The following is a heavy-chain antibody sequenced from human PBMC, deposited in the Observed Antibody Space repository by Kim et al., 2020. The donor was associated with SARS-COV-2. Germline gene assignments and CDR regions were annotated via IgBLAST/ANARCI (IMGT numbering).Heavy chain of an antibody. CDR2: IYHGGST. CDR3: AIEINPGVDY. V-gene: IGHV4-38-2*02. CDR1: GYSISSGYY. J-gene: IGHJ4*02. Sequence: SETLSLTCTVSGYSISSGYYWGWIPQPPGKGLEWIGSIYHGGSTYYNPSLKSRVTISVDTSKNQFSLKLSSVTAADTAVYYCAIEINPGVDYWGQGTLVTVSS.